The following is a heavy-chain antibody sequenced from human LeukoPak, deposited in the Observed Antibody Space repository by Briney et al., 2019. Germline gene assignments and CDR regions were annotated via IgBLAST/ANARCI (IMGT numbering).Heavy chain of an antibody. D-gene: IGHD3-16*01. CDR2: IYYSGST. J-gene: IGHJ4*02. Sequence: SETLSLTCTVSGGSISSSSYYWGWIRQPPGKGLEWIGSIYYSGSTYYNPSLKSRVTISVDTSKNQFSLKLSSVTAADTAVYYWARESGGGFGGYYFDYWGQGTLVTVSS. CDR3: ARESGGGFGGYYFDY. CDR1: GGSISSSSYY. V-gene: IGHV4-39*07.